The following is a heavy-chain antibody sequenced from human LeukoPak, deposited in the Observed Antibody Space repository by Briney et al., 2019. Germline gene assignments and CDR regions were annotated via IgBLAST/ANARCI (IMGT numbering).Heavy chain of an antibody. CDR3: ARAVSYFDY. CDR2: ISSSGDNI. Sequence: GGSLRLSCAASGFTFSSYEMNWVRQAPGKGLEWVSYISSSGDNIYYADSVKGRFTISRDNAKNSLYLQVNSLRAEDTGLYCCARAVSYFDYWGQGTLVTVSS. V-gene: IGHV3-48*03. J-gene: IGHJ4*02. CDR1: GFTFSSYE.